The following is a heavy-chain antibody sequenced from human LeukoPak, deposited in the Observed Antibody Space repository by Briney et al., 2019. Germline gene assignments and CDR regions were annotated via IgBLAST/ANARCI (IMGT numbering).Heavy chain of an antibody. Sequence: GGSLRLSCTASGFTFGDYAMSWVRQAPGKGLEWVGFIRSKAYGGTTEYAASVKGRFTISRDDSKSIAYLQMNSLKTEDTAVYYCTTQMSQYYDILTGPFDYWGQGTLVTVSS. CDR2: IRSKAYGGTT. CDR3: TTQMSQYYDILTGPFDY. J-gene: IGHJ4*02. D-gene: IGHD3-9*01. V-gene: IGHV3-49*04. CDR1: GFTFGDYA.